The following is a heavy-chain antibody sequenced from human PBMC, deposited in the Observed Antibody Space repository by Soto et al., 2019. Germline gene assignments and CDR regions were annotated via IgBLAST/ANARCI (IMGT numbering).Heavy chain of an antibody. Sequence: QVQLVQSGAEVKKPGASVKVSCKASGYTFTGYYMHWVRQAPGQGLEWMGWINPNSGGTNYAQKFQGWVTMTRDTSISTAYMELSRLRSDDTAVYYCARVPIAVAGDYYFDYWGQGTLVTVSS. CDR2: INPNSGGT. J-gene: IGHJ4*02. CDR1: GYTFTGYY. D-gene: IGHD6-19*01. V-gene: IGHV1-2*04. CDR3: ARVPIAVAGDYYFDY.